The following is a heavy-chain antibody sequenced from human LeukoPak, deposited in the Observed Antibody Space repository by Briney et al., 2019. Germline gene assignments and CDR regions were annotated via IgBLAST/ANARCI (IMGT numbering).Heavy chain of an antibody. D-gene: IGHD5-18*01. J-gene: IGHJ6*03. V-gene: IGHV4-4*07. CDR3: ARGHSYGFHYYYMDV. Sequence: SETLSLTCTVSGGSISSYYWSWIRQPAGKGLEWIGRIYTSGSTNYNPSLKSRVTMSVDTSKNQFSLKLSSVTAADTAVYYCARGHSYGFHYYYMDVWGKGTTVTVSS. CDR2: IYTSGST. CDR1: GGSISSYY.